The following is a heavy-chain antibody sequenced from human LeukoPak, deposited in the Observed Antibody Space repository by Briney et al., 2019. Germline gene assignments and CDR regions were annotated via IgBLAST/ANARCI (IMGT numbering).Heavy chain of an antibody. CDR2: INHSGST. J-gene: IGHJ4*02. D-gene: IGHD2-8*02. CDR3: ARGPGGTAY. Sequence: SETLSLTCAVYGGSFSGYYWSWIRQPPGKGLEWIGEINHSGSTNYNPSLKSRVTISVDTSKNQFSLKLSSVTAADTAVYYCARGPGGTAYWGQGTLVTVSS. V-gene: IGHV4-34*01. CDR1: GGSFSGYY.